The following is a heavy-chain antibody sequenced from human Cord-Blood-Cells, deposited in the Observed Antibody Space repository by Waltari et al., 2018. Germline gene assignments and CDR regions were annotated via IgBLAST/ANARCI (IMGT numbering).Heavy chain of an antibody. CDR1: GGPFSSYA. Sequence: QVQLVQSGAEVKKPGSSVKVSCKVSGGPFSSYAISWVRQAPGQGLEWMGGIIPIFGTANYAQKFQGRVTITADESTSTAYMELSSLRSEDTAVYYCARDRGYGSGSYYDYWGQGTLVTVSS. J-gene: IGHJ4*02. V-gene: IGHV1-69*12. D-gene: IGHD3-10*01. CDR3: ARDRGYGSGSYYDY. CDR2: IIPIFGTA.